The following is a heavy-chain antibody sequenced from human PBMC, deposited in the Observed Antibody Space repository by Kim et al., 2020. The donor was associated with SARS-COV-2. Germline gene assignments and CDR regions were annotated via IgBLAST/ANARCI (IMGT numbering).Heavy chain of an antibody. D-gene: IGHD6-19*01. CDR3: ATAPQWPAKGWFDP. Sequence: ASVKVSCKVSGYTLTELSMHWVRQAPGKGLECMGGFDPEDGETIYAQKFQGRVTMTEDTSTDTAYMELSSLRSEDTAVYYCATAPQWPAKGWFDPWGQGTLVTVSS. CDR2: FDPEDGET. CDR1: GYTLTELS. V-gene: IGHV1-24*01. J-gene: IGHJ5*02.